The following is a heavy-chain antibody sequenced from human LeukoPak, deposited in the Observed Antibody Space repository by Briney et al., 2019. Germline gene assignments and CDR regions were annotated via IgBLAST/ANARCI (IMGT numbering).Heavy chain of an antibody. CDR3: ASSSYYDSSGAFDI. Sequence: PSETLSLTCTVSGGSISSYYWSWIRQPPGKGLEWIGYIDYSGGTKYNPSLKGRVTISVDTSKNQLSLKLSSVTAADTAVYYCASSSYYDSSGAFDIWGQGTMVTVSS. J-gene: IGHJ3*02. CDR2: IDYSGGT. V-gene: IGHV4-59*01. CDR1: GGSISSYY. D-gene: IGHD3-22*01.